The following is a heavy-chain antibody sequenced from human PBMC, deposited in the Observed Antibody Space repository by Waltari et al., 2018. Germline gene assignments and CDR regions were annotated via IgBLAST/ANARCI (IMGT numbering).Heavy chain of an antibody. V-gene: IGHV3-7*01. J-gene: IGHJ4*02. Sequence: EVQLVESGGGLVQPGGSLRLSCAASGFTFSNNWMTWVRQAPGKGLEGVAKRTQDGSEKYSVESVKGRFTISRDNAKNSLYLQLNSLRADDTAVYYCTRGGDDSSWYWRNWGQGTLVTVSS. D-gene: IGHD6-13*01. CDR3: TRGGDDSSWYWRN. CDR2: RTQDGSEK. CDR1: GFTFSNNW.